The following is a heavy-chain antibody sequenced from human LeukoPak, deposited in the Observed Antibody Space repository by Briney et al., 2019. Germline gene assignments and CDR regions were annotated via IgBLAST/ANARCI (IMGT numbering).Heavy chain of an antibody. CDR3: ARSPPSTGYDRFDT. V-gene: IGHV1-18*01. D-gene: IGHD5-12*01. J-gene: IGHJ4*02. Sequence: ASVKVSRKASGYMFNIYGISWVRQAPGQGLDWMGWISAFNGNTNYARNFQDRVTMTTDTSTSTAYMELTSLSSDDTAVYYCARSPPSTGYDRFDTWGQGTLVTVSS. CDR2: ISAFNGNT. CDR1: GYMFNIYG.